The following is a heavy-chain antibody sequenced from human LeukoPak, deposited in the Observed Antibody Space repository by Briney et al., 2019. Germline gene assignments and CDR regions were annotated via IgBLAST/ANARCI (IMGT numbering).Heavy chain of an antibody. CDR1: GFTFSSYA. V-gene: IGHV3-33*08. CDR3: ARDPLDGYPFTGFDY. D-gene: IGHD5-18*01. CDR2: IWYDGTNK. J-gene: IGHJ4*02. Sequence: GGSLRLSCAASGFTFSSYAMSWVRQAPGKGLEWVALIWYDGTNKYYADSVKGRFTISRDNSKNTLSLQMSSLRDEDTAVYYCARDPLDGYPFTGFDYWGQETLVTVSS.